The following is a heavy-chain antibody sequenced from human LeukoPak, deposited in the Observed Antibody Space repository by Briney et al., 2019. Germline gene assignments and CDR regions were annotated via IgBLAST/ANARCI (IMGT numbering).Heavy chain of an antibody. V-gene: IGHV3-74*01. CDR3: AREVKAGHLDY. CDR1: GFTFSSYW. J-gene: IGHJ4*02. D-gene: IGHD6-19*01. CDR2: INRDGSST. Sequence: GGSLRLSCAASGFTFSSYWMHWVLQAPGKGLVWVSRINRDGSSTSYADSVKGRFTISRDNAKNTLYLQMNSLRAEDTAVYYCAREVKAGHLDYWGQGTLVTVSS.